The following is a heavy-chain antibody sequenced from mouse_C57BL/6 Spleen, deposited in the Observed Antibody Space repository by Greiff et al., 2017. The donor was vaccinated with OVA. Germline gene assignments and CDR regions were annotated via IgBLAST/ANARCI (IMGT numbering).Heavy chain of an antibody. CDR3: ARKDYEWYFDV. V-gene: IGHV5-17*01. Sequence: EVKLMESGGGLVKPGGSLKLSCAASGFTFSDYGMHWVRQAPEKGLEWVAYISSGSSTIYYADTVKGRFTISRDNAKNTLFLQMTSLRSEDTAMYYCARKDYEWYFDVWGTGTTVTVSS. D-gene: IGHD2-4*01. CDR1: GFTFSDYG. CDR2: ISSGSSTI. J-gene: IGHJ1*03.